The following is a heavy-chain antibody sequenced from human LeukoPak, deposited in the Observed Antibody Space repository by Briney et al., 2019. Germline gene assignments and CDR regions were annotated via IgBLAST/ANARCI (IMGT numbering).Heavy chain of an antibody. V-gene: IGHV4-61*02. J-gene: IGHJ4*02. D-gene: IGHD2-15*01. CDR2: IYTSGST. CDR1: GGSISSGSYY. CDR3: ARAGAHCSGGSCYSRVYDY. Sequence: PSQTLSLTCTVSGGSISSGSYYWSWIRQPAGKGLEWIGRIYTSGSTNYNPSLKSRVTISVDTSKNQFSLKPSSVTAADTAVYYCARAGAHCSGGSCYSRVYDYWGQGTLVTVSS.